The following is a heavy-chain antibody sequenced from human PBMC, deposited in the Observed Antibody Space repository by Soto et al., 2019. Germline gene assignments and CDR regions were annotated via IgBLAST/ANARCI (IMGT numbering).Heavy chain of an antibody. Sequence: QVQLVESGGGVVQPGRSLRLSCAASGFTFSSYGMHWVRQAPGKGLKWVAVISYDGGNKYYADSVKGRFTISRDNSKNTQYLQRNNLRPEDSAVYYCWTPEDIWGQGIMVTVSS. J-gene: IGHJ3*02. CDR1: GFTFSSYG. CDR3: WTPEDI. CDR2: ISYDGGNK. V-gene: IGHV3-30*03.